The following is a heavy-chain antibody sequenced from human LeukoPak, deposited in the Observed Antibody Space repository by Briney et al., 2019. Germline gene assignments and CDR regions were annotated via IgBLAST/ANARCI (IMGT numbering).Heavy chain of an antibody. CDR2: ISGGGGTT. CDR3: ARGVEPLAANTLAY. D-gene: IGHD1-14*01. V-gene: IGHV3-23*01. J-gene: IGHJ4*02. CDR1: GFTFSTYA. Sequence: GGSLRLSCAASGFTFSTYAMNWLRQAPGKGLEWVSVISGGGGTTYYADSVKGRFTISRDNSKNTLYLEMNSLSPDDTAVYYCARGVEPLAANTLAYWGQGTLVTVSS.